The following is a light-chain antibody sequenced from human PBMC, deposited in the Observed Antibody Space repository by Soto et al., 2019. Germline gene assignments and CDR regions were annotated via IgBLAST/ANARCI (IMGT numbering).Light chain of an antibody. J-gene: IGKJ1*01. CDR1: QSFNSIY. CDR3: HQYDSWT. CDR2: GAS. Sequence: SLDTLTFAAGERGVLLGRGSQSFNSIYLAWYQQKPGQAPRLLIYGASSRATGIPDRFSGSGSGADFTPPHSRLEPEDFAVDYCHQYDSWTFGQGTKVDIK. V-gene: IGKV3-20*01.